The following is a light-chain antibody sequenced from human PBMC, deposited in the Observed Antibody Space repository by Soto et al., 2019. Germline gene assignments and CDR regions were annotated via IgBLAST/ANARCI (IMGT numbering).Light chain of an antibody. Sequence: DIQMTQSPSSLSASVGDRVTITCRASQDINNSLAWYQQKPGKPPKLLIYAASTLQSGVPSRFSGGGSGTDFTLNINSLQPADVATYYCQRYNNGPPVTFGPGTKV. V-gene: IGKV1-27*01. CDR3: QRYNNGPPVT. J-gene: IGKJ3*01. CDR1: QDINNS. CDR2: AAS.